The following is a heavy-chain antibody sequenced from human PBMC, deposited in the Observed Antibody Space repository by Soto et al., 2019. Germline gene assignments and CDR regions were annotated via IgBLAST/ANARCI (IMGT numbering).Heavy chain of an antibody. D-gene: IGHD6-19*01. CDR2: INSDGSDS. CDR1: GFTFSNFW. Sequence: GGSLRLSCAASGFTFSNFWMHWVRQAPGKGLVWVSHINSDGSDSTYADSVKGRFTISRDNAKNTLYLQMNSLRAEDTAVYYCARDQKQWLGFHAFDIWGQGTMVTVSS. CDR3: ARDQKQWLGFHAFDI. J-gene: IGHJ3*02. V-gene: IGHV3-74*01.